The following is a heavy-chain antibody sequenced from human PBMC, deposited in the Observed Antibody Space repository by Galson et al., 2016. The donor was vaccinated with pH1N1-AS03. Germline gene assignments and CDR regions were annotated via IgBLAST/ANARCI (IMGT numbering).Heavy chain of an antibody. V-gene: IGHV3-21*03. CDR1: GFTFSGYS. CDR2: ISRSSTYI. Sequence: SLRLSCAASGFTFSGYSMNWFRQAPGEGLEWVSSISRSSTYIYYADSVKGRFTISRDNAKNSLFLQMHSLRAEDTAVYYCARIVTMSDFDSWGQGTLVTVSS. D-gene: IGHD2-21*02. CDR3: ARIVTMSDFDS. J-gene: IGHJ4*02.